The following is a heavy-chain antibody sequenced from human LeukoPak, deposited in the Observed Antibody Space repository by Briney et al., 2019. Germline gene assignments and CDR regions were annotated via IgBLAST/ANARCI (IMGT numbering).Heavy chain of an antibody. CDR1: GFTFSSYA. CDR2: ISYDGSNK. J-gene: IGHJ4*02. D-gene: IGHD2-21*02. CDR3: AKDPGAYCGGDCYSSSYFDY. V-gene: IGHV3-30*04. Sequence: GGSLRLSCAASGFTFSSYAMHWVRQAPGKGLEWVAVISYDGSNKYYADSVKGRFTIPRDNSKNTLYLQMNSLRAEDTAVYYCAKDPGAYCGGDCYSSSYFDYWGQGTLVTVSS.